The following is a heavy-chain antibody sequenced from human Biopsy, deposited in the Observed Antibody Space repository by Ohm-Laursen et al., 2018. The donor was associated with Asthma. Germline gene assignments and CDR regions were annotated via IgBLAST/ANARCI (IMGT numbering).Heavy chain of an antibody. V-gene: IGHV4-39*01. CDR2: IYYSWTT. Sequence: TLSLTCSLSSGSGGYMRSGNYYWGWIRQPPGKGLEWIGSIYYSWTTYYNPSLESRVTVSADTSKNHFSLKLTSVTAADTAVYYCVRGSSSWHHGPFHYYYGLDVWGQGTTATVSS. CDR3: VRGSSSWHHGPFHYYYGLDV. CDR1: SGSGGYMRSGNYY. D-gene: IGHD6-13*01. J-gene: IGHJ6*02.